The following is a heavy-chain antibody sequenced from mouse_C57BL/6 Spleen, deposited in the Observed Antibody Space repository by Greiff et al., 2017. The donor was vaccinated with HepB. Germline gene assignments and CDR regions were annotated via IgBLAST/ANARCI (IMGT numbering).Heavy chain of an antibody. J-gene: IGHJ2*01. CDR2: INPSSGYT. Sequence: VQLVESGAELVKPGASVKLSCKASGYTFTSYWMHWVKQRPGQGLEWIGYINPSSGYTKYNQKFKDKATLTAYKSSSTAYMQMSSMTSEDSAVYYCARDYSNYVDYWGQGTTLTVSS. CDR3: ARDYSNYVDY. V-gene: IGHV1-7*01. D-gene: IGHD2-5*01. CDR1: GYTFTSYW.